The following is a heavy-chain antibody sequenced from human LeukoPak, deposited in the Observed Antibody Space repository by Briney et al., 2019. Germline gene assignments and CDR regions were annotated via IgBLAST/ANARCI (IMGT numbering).Heavy chain of an antibody. Sequence: GESLKISCKGSGYSFTSYWIGWVRQMPGKGLEWMGIIYPGDSDTRYSPSFQGQVTISADKSISTAYLQWSSLKASDTAMYYCARLQNYGGTPGSWFDPWGQGILVTVSS. J-gene: IGHJ5*02. V-gene: IGHV5-51*01. CDR2: IYPGDSDT. CDR1: GYSFTSYW. CDR3: ARLQNYGGTPGSWFDP. D-gene: IGHD4-23*01.